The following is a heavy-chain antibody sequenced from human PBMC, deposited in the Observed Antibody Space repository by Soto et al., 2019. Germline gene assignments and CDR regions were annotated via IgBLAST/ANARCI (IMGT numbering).Heavy chain of an antibody. CDR3: ARSLGYCSSTSCFVAATPENYYYYGMDV. D-gene: IGHD2-2*01. Sequence: QVQLVQSGAEVKKPGSSVKVSCKASGGTFSSYAISWVRQAPGQGLEWMGGIIPIFGTANYAQKFQGRVTITADESTSTAYMELSSLRSEDTAVYYFARSLGYCSSTSCFVAATPENYYYYGMDVWGQGTTVTVSS. CDR1: GGTFSSYA. CDR2: IIPIFGTA. V-gene: IGHV1-69*01. J-gene: IGHJ6*02.